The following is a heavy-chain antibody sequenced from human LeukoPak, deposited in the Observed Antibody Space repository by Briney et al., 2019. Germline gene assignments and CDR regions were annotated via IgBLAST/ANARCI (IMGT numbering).Heavy chain of an antibody. Sequence: GGSLSLSCAASGFTFSGHWMSWVRQAPAKGLEWVAHMNGDGSQIYYMDFVKGRFTVSRDNAKNSLYLQMNGLRAEDTAVYYCVAWGNSGNSWGQGTMVIVSS. CDR2: MNGDGSQI. CDR1: GFTFSGHW. J-gene: IGHJ3*01. D-gene: IGHD1-26*01. V-gene: IGHV3-7*01. CDR3: VAWGNSGNS.